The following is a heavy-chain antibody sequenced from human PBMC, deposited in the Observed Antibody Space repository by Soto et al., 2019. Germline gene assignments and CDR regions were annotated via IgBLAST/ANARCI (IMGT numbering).Heavy chain of an antibody. D-gene: IGHD3-3*01. J-gene: IGHJ6*02. CDR1: GCSISSYY. V-gene: IGHV4-59*01. Sequence: SETLSLTCTVSGCSISSYYWRWIRQPPGKGLEWIGYIYYSGSNNYNPSLKSRVTISVDTSKNQLSLKMSSVTAEDTAVYYCARGSYDYDFWSGYSSHYYCMDVWGQGTMVTVSS. CDR3: ARGSYDYDFWSGYSSHYYCMDV. CDR2: IYYSGSN.